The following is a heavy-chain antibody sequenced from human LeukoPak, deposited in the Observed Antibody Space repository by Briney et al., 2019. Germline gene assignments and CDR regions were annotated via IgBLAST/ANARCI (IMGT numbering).Heavy chain of an antibody. CDR1: GYTFTSYD. D-gene: IGHD3-10*01. J-gene: IGHJ5*02. CDR3: ARGYYGSGSYSWFDP. Sequence: ASVKVSCKASGYTFTSYDINWVRQATGQGLEWMGWMNPNSGNTGYAQKFQGRVTVTRNTSISTAYMELSSLRSEDTAVYYCARGYYGSGSYSWFDPWGQGTLVTVSS. V-gene: IGHV1-8*01. CDR2: MNPNSGNT.